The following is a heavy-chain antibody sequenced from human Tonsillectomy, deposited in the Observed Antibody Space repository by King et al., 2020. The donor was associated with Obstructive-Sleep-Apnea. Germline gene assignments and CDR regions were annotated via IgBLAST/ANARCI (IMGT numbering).Heavy chain of an antibody. CDR2: RSYDGGNK. D-gene: IGHD5-24*01. CDR3: ARVGGGYNTGWYNGMDV. V-gene: IGHV3-30*04. CDR1: GFTFSTYA. Sequence: VQLVESGGGVVQPGRSLRLSCAASGFTFSTYAMHWVRQAPDKGLHWVAVRSYDGGNKYFADSVKGRLPISRDNSKNTRNLQMNSLRPEDTAVYYCARVGGGYNTGWYNGMDVWGQGTTVTVYS. J-gene: IGHJ6*02.